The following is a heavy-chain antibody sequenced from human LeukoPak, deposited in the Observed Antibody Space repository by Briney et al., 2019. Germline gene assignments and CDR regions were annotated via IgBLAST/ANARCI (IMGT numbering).Heavy chain of an antibody. Sequence: SEALSLTCTVSGGSISSYYWSWIRQPPGKGLEWIGYIYYSGSTNYNPLLKSRVTISVDTSKNQFSLKLSSVTAADTAVYYCARAATRYCSGGSCYRYRTYWYFDLWGRGTLVTVSS. D-gene: IGHD2-15*01. CDR1: GGSISSYY. V-gene: IGHV4-59*01. J-gene: IGHJ2*01. CDR2: IYYSGST. CDR3: ARAATRYCSGGSCYRYRTYWYFDL.